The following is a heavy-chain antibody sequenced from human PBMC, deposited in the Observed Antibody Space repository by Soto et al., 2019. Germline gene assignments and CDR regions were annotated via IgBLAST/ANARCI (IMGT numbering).Heavy chain of an antibody. D-gene: IGHD6-13*01. Sequence: EVQLLESGGGLVQPGGSLRLSCAASGLTFNSYSMTWVRQAPGQGLEWVSAISGTGERTYYADSVQGRFTISRDNSKSPVFLQLSSLRAEDTAVYYCATLDGLSAAGTWGNLQHWGQGTLVTFS. CDR3: ATLDGLSAAGTWGNLQH. J-gene: IGHJ1*01. CDR1: GLTFNSYS. CDR2: ISGTGERT. V-gene: IGHV3-23*01.